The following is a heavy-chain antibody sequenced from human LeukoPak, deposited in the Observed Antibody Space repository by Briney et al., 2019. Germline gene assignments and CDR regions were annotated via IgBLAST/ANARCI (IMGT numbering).Heavy chain of an antibody. J-gene: IGHJ4*02. CDR1: GGSISSYY. CDR2: IYTSGNT. D-gene: IGHD6-19*01. CDR3: ARGKSSGWPDY. Sequence: PSETLSLTCTVSGGSISSYYWSWIRQPAGKGLEWIGRIYTSGNTNYNPSPKSRVTMSVDTSKNQFSLKLSSVTAADTAVYYCARGKSSGWPDYWGQGTLVTVSS. V-gene: IGHV4-4*07.